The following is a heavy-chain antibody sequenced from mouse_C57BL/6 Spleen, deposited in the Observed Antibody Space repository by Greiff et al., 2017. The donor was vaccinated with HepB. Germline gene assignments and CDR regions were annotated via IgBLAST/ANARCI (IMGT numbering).Heavy chain of an antibody. CDR3: ARSGGNSAWFAY. CDR2: IGPGSGST. D-gene: IGHD2-1*01. V-gene: IGHV1-77*01. CDR1: GYTFTDYY. Sequence: QVQLQQPGAELVRPGASVKISCKASGYTFTDYYINWVKQRPGQGLEWIGKIGPGSGSTYYNEKFKGKATLTADKSSSTAYMQLSSLTSEDSAVYFCARSGGNSAWFAYWGQGTLVTVSA. J-gene: IGHJ3*01.